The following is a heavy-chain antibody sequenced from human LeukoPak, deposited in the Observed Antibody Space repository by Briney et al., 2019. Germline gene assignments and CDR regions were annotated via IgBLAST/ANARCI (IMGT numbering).Heavy chain of an antibody. J-gene: IGHJ4*02. V-gene: IGHV4-59*01. CDR1: GGSISSYH. Sequence: PSETLSLTCTVSGGSISSYHWSWIRQPPGKGLEWIGYISYSGSTNYNPSLKSRVTISLDTSKNQFSLKLRSVTAADTAVYYCARGFDSKSTYFDYWGQGTLVTVSS. D-gene: IGHD5-12*01. CDR2: ISYSGST. CDR3: ARGFDSKSTYFDY.